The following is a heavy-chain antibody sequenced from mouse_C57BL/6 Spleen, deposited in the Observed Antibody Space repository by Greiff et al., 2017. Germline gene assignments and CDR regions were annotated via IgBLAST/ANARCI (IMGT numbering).Heavy chain of an antibody. CDR1: GYSITSGYY. Sequence: VQLKQSGPGLVKPSQSLSLTCSVTGYSITSGYYWNWIRQFPGNKLEWMGYISYDGSNNYNPSLKNRISITRDTSKNQFFLKLNSVTTEDTATYYCAREDYDGDVGAYWGQGTLVTVSA. CDR2: ISYDGSN. V-gene: IGHV3-6*01. D-gene: IGHD2-3*01. J-gene: IGHJ3*01. CDR3: AREDYDGDVGAY.